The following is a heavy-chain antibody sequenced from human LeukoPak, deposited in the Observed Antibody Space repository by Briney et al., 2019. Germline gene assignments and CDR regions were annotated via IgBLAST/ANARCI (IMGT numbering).Heavy chain of an antibody. CDR1: GFTFSDYY. V-gene: IGHV3-20*04. CDR3: ARIGDPGIYSYYMDV. CDR2: INWNGGST. J-gene: IGHJ6*03. Sequence: PGGSLRLSCAASGFTFSDYYMSWIRQAPGKGLEWVSGINWNGGSTGYADSVKGRFTISRDNAKNSLYLQMNSLRAEDTALYYCARIGDPGIYSYYMDVWGKGTTVTVSS. D-gene: IGHD2-21*02.